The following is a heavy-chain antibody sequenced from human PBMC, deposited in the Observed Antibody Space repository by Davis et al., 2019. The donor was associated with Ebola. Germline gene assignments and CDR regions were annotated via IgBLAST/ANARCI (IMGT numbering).Heavy chain of an antibody. J-gene: IGHJ5*02. CDR3: ASHCSSDRCYFRFDP. Sequence: PGGSLRLSCAASEFTFSTFWMNWVRQPPGKGLEWIGETSHRGVAKYNPSLKSRVTISVDTSENQLSLRLSSVTAADTAVYYCASHCSSDRCYFRFDPWGQGTLVTVSS. D-gene: IGHD2-2*01. CDR1: EFTFSTFW. CDR2: TSHRGVA. V-gene: IGHV4-34*01.